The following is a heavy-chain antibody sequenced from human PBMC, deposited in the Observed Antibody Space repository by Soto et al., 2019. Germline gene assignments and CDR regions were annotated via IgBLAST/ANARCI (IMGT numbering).Heavy chain of an antibody. J-gene: IGHJ6*02. CDR1: GFSLSNARMG. CDR2: IFSNDEK. Sequence: QVTLKESGPVLVKPTETLTLTCTVSGFSLSNARMGVSWIRQPPGKALEWLAHIFSNDEKSYSTSLKSRLTTSTDTSKRQVVLTTTTMDPVDTATYYCARIWGPYYYYGMDVWGQGTTVTVSS. CDR3: ARIWGPYYYYGMDV. V-gene: IGHV2-26*01. D-gene: IGHD7-27*01.